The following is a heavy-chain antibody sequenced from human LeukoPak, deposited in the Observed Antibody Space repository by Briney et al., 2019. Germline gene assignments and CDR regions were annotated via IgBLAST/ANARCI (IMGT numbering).Heavy chain of an antibody. CDR1: GDSISYYY. CDR3: ARHARDTSDYYDF. J-gene: IGHJ4*02. Sequence: SETLSLTCTVSGDSISYYYWSWLRQPPGKGLEWIGYIYYSGSTDYNPSLKSRVTISVGTSQNQFSLRLSSMTAADTAVYYCARHARDTSDYYDFWGQGTLVTVSS. V-gene: IGHV4-59*08. D-gene: IGHD3-22*01. CDR2: IYYSGST.